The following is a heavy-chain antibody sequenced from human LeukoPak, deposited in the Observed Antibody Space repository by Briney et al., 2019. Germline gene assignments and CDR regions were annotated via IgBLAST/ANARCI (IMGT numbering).Heavy chain of an antibody. CDR1: GGSISSSSYY. Sequence: PSETLSLTCTVSGGSISSSSYYWGWIRQPPGRGLEWIGSIYYSGSTYYNPSLKSRVTISVDTSKNQFSLKLSSVTAADTAVYYCARDLGTYYYYGMDVWGQGTTVTVSS. CDR3: ARDLGTYYYYGMDV. D-gene: IGHD3-16*01. CDR2: IYYSGST. J-gene: IGHJ6*02. V-gene: IGHV4-39*02.